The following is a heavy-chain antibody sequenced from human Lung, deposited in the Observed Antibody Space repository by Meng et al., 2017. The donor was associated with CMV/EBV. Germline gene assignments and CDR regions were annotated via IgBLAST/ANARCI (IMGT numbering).Heavy chain of an antibody. CDR2: ISSTGYL. CDR1: GASISSNY. J-gene: IGHJ3*02. D-gene: IGHD1-1*01. V-gene: IGHV4-59*01. CDR3: AGPDDKGSSPHDPFDI. Sequence: SXTXSLXXTVSGASISSNYWSWSRRPPGKGLEYIGSISSTGYLEYSPSLKGRVTISLDTSKNHFSLKLTSVTAADTAMYYCAGPDDKGSSPHDPFDIWGQGXMVTVSS.